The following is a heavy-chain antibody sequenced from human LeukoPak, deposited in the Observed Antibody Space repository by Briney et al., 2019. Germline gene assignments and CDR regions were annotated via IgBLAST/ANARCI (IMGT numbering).Heavy chain of an antibody. J-gene: IGHJ4*02. V-gene: IGHV1-24*01. CDR1: GYTFTGYY. Sequence: ASVKVSCKASGYTFTGYYMHWVRQAPGKGLEWMGGFDPEDGETIYAQKFQGRVTMTEDTSTDTAYMELSSLRSEDTAVYYCATGYSGSYLDFDYWGQGTLVTVSS. D-gene: IGHD1-26*01. CDR2: FDPEDGET. CDR3: ATGYSGSYLDFDY.